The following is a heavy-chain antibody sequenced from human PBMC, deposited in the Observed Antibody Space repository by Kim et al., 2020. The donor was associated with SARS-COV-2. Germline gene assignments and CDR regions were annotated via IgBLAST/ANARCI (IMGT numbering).Heavy chain of an antibody. J-gene: IGHJ4*02. V-gene: IGHV3-21*01. CDR1: GFTFSSYS. D-gene: IGHD3-9*01. CDR3: ARDLPPFDWLSPCDY. CDR2: ISSSSSYI. Sequence: GGSLRLSCAASGFTFSSYSMNWVRQAPGKGLEWVSSISSSSSYIYYADSVKGRITISRDNAKNSLYLQMNSLRAEDTAVYYCARDLPPFDWLSPCDYWGQGTLVTVSS.